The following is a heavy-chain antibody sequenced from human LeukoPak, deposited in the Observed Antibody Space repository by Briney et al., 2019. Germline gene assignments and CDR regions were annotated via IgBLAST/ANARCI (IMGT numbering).Heavy chain of an antibody. CDR3: AKDRSGWYYFDY. CDR2: ISGSERST. D-gene: IGHD6-19*01. V-gene: IGHV3-23*01. CDR1: GFTLCRL. J-gene: IGHJ4*02. Sequence: GGPVSLFCAACGFTLCRLLVIGLPEARGGAGVGWSAISGSERSTYYAHSAKGRFTISRDNSKNPLYLQMNSRRAQGTAVYYWAKDRSGWYYFDYWVQATLVTVSS.